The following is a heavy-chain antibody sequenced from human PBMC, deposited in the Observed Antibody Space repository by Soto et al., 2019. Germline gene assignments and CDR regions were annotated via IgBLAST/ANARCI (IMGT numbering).Heavy chain of an antibody. CDR1: GSSISSSSYY. J-gene: IGHJ5*02. Sequence: QLQLQESGPGLVKPSETLSLTCTVSGSSISSSSYYWGWIRQPPGKGLEWIGSIYYSGRTYYTPALKSRVTISVDTSKNQFSLKLRSFTAADTAVYYCARLSRHISSWTHLNWFDPWGQGTLVTVSS. V-gene: IGHV4-39*01. D-gene: IGHD6-13*01. CDR2: IYYSGRT. CDR3: ARLSRHISSWTHLNWFDP.